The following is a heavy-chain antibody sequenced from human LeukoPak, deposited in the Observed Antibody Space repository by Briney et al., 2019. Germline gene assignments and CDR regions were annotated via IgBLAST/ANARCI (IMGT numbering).Heavy chain of an antibody. CDR2: IYYSGST. CDR1: GGSISSYY. CDR3: ARVTTHIVVVTASDAFDI. Sequence: SETLSLTCIVSGGSISSYYWSWIRQPPGKGLEWIGYIYYSGSTNYNPSLKSRVTISVDTSKNQFSLKLSSVTAADTAVYYCARVTTHIVVVTASDAFDIWGQGTLVTVSS. D-gene: IGHD2-21*02. J-gene: IGHJ3*02. V-gene: IGHV4-59*01.